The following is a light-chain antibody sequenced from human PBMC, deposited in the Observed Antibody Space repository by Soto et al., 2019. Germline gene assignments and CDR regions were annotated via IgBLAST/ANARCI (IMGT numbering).Light chain of an antibody. V-gene: IGKV1-39*01. CDR1: QNIIFY. Sequence: DIQVTQSPSSLSASVGDRVTITCRASQNIIFYLNWYQHKPGKAPKLLIYAASNLQSGVPSRFSGSGSGTDFTLTISSLQPDDFATYYCQQYNSYSRTFGQGTKVDIK. J-gene: IGKJ1*01. CDR2: AAS. CDR3: QQYNSYSRT.